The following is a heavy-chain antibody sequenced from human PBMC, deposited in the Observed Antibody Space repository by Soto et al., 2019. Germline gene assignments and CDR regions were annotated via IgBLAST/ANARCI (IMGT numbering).Heavy chain of an antibody. CDR2: ISPTGGYT. CDR3: ARESTSSWYEVDY. J-gene: IGHJ4*02. CDR1: GYALTIHY. V-gene: IGHV1-46*01. D-gene: IGHD6-13*01. Sequence: ASVKVCCKASGYALTIHYMHWVRQVPGQGLEWMGIISPTGGYTSYAQKFQGRVTLTTDTSTSTVYMELSSLRSQDTAVYYCARESTSSWYEVDYWGQGTLVTVSS.